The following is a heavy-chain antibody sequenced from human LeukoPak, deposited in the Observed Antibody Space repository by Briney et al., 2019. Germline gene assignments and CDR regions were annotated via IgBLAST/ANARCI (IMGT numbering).Heavy chain of an antibody. CDR1: GGFISSGNW. Sequence: SETLSLTCAVSGGFISSGNWWGWFRQPPGKGLEWIGEIHHSVGIVYNPSLKSRIAISMDKSKNHFSLDVTSMTAADTAMYYCARKGPVTIADYWGRGTLVTVSS. CDR2: IHHSVGI. CDR3: ARKGPVTIADY. V-gene: IGHV4-4*02. J-gene: IGHJ4*02. D-gene: IGHD4-11*01.